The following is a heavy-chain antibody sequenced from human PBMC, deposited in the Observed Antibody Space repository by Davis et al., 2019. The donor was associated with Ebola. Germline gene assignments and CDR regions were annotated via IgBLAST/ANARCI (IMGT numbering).Heavy chain of an antibody. J-gene: IGHJ5*02. V-gene: IGHV3-48*03. CDR1: GFTLSNYE. D-gene: IGHD3-3*01. Sequence: PGGSLRLSCAASGFTLSNYEMNWVRQAPGKGLEWVSYISSSGTTIHYGDSVKGRFTISRDNAKNSLYLQMNSLRAEDPAVYYCARVTIFGVVTAWGQGTLVTVSS. CDR2: ISSSGTTI. CDR3: ARVTIFGVVTA.